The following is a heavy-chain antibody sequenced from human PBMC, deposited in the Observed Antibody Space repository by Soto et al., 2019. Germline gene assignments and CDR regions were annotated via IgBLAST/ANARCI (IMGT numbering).Heavy chain of an antibody. Sequence: GGSLRLSCAASGFTFSSYSMNWVRQAPGKGLEWVSSISSSSSYIYYADSVKGRFTISRDNAKNSLYLQMNSLRAEDTAVYYCARSGIWSGYRGDYWGQGTLVTVSS. V-gene: IGHV3-21*01. CDR3: ARSGIWSGYRGDY. D-gene: IGHD3-3*01. CDR2: ISSSSSYI. CDR1: GFTFSSYS. J-gene: IGHJ4*02.